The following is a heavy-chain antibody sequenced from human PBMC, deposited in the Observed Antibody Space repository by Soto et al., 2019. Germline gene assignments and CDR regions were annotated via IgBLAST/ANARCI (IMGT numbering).Heavy chain of an antibody. CDR1: GFSFRDYF. CDR3: ARNDHTYGVY. J-gene: IGHJ4*02. Sequence: QVQLVESGGGLVKPGESLRVSCAASGFSFRDYFMSWIRQAPGKGLEWVAYIGPYGNTIGYADSVKGRFTISRDDAKKSLFLNMDSLRSEDTGVYYCARNDHTYGVYWGQGTPVTLSS. D-gene: IGHD1-1*01. CDR2: IGPYGNTI. V-gene: IGHV3-11*01.